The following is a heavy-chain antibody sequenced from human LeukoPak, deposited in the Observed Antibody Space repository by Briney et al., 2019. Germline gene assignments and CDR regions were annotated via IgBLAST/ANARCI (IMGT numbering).Heavy chain of an antibody. Sequence: AGGSLRLSCAASGFAFSNYYMTWIRQAPGKGLQWISFISDSGNTIYYADSVEGRFTISRDNAKNSLYLQMHSLRAEDTAMYYCARSTLPGRSGRTEFFQHWGQGTLVTVSS. D-gene: IGHD6-19*01. CDR3: ARSTLPGRSGRTEFFQH. V-gene: IGHV3-11*01. J-gene: IGHJ1*01. CDR2: ISDSGNTI. CDR1: GFAFSNYY.